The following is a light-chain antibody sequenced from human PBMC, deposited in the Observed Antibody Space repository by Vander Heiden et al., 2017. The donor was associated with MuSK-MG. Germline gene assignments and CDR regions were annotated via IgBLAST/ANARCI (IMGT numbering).Light chain of an antibody. Sequence: DIQMTQSPSSLSASVGDRVTITCRAGQSISIYLNWYQQKPGKAPKLLIYAASSLQSGVPSRFSGSGSGTDFTLAIRRLQPEDFATYYCQQSDSTPTTFGQGTKVEIK. CDR1: QSISIY. CDR2: AAS. CDR3: QQSDSTPTT. V-gene: IGKV1-39*01. J-gene: IGKJ1*01.